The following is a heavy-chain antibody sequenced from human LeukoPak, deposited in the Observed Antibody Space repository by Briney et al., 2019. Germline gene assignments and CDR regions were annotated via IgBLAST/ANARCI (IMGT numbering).Heavy chain of an antibody. CDR3: ARHDGDCSTSSCLNWFDP. CDR2: IYHSGTT. J-gene: IGHJ5*02. V-gene: IGHV4-38-2*01. D-gene: IGHD2-2*01. Sequence: SETLSLTCAVSGYSISTGYYWGWIRQPPGKGLEWIGSIYHSGTTYYNPSVKSRITISLDTSKNHSSLKLRSLTAADTAVYYCARHDGDCSTSSCLNWFDPWGQGTLVTVSS. CDR1: GYSISTGYY.